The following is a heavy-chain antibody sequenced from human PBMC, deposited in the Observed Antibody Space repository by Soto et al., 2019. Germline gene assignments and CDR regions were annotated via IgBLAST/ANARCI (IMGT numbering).Heavy chain of an antibody. CDR3: GSVAI. CDR1: GFTFSNYW. Sequence: EVQLVESGGGLVQPGGSLRLSCAASGFTFSNYWMSWVRQAPGKGLEWVANIKQDGTEKNYVDSVRGRFTISRDNAKNSLDLQMNSLTAEDMAVYYCGSVAIWGQGTLVTVSS. D-gene: IGHD5-12*01. CDR2: IKQDGTEK. V-gene: IGHV3-7*01. J-gene: IGHJ4*02.